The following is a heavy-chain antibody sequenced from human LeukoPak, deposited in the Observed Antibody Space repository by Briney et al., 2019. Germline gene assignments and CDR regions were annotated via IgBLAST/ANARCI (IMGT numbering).Heavy chain of an antibody. Sequence: PSETLSLTCAVSGYSFSSGYYWGWIRQPPGKGLEWIGEINHSGSTNYNPSLKSRVTISVDTSKNQFSLKLNSVTAADTAVYYCARGLPKRYYYDSSGYYYWGQGTLVTVSS. CDR3: ARGLPKRYYYDSSGYYY. J-gene: IGHJ4*02. V-gene: IGHV4-34*01. CDR1: GYSFSSGYY. CDR2: INHSGST. D-gene: IGHD3-22*01.